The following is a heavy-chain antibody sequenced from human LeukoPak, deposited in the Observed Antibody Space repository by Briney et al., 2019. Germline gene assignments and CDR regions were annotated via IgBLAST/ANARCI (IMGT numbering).Heavy chain of an antibody. CDR3: ARADSSGWSEDY. J-gene: IGHJ4*02. V-gene: IGHV4-59*01. CDR1: GGSISSYY. Sequence: PSETLSLTCTVSGGSISSYYWSWIRQPPGKGLEWIGYIYYSGSTNYNPSLKSRVTISVDTSKNQFSLKLSSVTAADTAVYYCARADSSGWSEDYWGQGTLVTVSS. CDR2: IYYSGST. D-gene: IGHD6-19*01.